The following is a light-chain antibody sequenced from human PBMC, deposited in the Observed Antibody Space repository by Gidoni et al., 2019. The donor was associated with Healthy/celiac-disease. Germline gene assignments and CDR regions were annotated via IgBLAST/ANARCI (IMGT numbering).Light chain of an antibody. CDR2: ASS. Sequence: DIQMSPSPASLSASVGDRVTSTPRARLGISNYLAWFQQKPGNAPKSLIYASSSLQSGVPSNFGGSGSGTDFTRTISSRQPEDFATYHCQQYNSYPLTISGRTKVKIK. CDR3: QQYNSYPLT. V-gene: IGKV1-16*02. J-gene: IGKJ4*01. CDR1: LGISNY.